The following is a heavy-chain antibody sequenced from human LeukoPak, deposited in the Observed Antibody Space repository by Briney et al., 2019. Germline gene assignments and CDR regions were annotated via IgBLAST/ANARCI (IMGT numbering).Heavy chain of an antibody. J-gene: IGHJ4*02. CDR1: GGTFSSYA. D-gene: IGHD3-3*01. CDR3: ARDSMYYDFWSGPY. CDR2: IIPIFGTA. Sequence: SVKVSCKVSGGTFSSYAISWVRQAPGQGLEWMGGIIPIFGTANYAQKFQGRVRITADEPTSTAYMELSSLRSEDTAVYYCARDSMYYDFWSGPYWGQGTLVTVSS. V-gene: IGHV1-69*13.